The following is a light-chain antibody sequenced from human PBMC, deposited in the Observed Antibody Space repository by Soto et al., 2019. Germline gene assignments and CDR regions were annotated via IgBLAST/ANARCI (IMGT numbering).Light chain of an antibody. J-gene: IGKJ5*01. CDR2: SAS. Sequence: DIQMNQSPSSVSASVGHRVTSTCRASQGISSWLAWYQQKPGKAPKLLIYSASSLQSGVPSRCNGSGYGTDFTLTIGSLQPEDFAPYYSQQANSFPIPFGQGTRLE. CDR3: QQANSFPIP. CDR1: QGISSW. V-gene: IGKV1-12*01.